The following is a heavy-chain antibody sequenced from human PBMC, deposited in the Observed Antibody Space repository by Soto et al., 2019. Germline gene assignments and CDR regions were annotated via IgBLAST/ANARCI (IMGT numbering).Heavy chain of an antibody. V-gene: IGHV3-33*01. CDR1: GFTFSSYG. J-gene: IGHJ6*02. CDR3: ARDQGYRGYYYYDGMDV. CDR2: IWYDGSNK. Sequence: QVQLVESGGGVVQPGRSLRLSCAASGFTFSSYGMHWVRQAPGKGLEWVAVIWYDGSNKYYADSVKGRFTISRDNSKNTLYLQMNSLRAEDTAVYYCARDQGYRGYYYYDGMDVWGQGTTVTVSS. D-gene: IGHD5-12*01.